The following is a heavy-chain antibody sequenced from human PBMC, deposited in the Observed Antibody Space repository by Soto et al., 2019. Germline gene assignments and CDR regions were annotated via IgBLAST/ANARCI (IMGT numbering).Heavy chain of an antibody. Sequence: SQTLSLTCAISGDSVSSNSAAWNWIRQSPSRGLEWLGRTYYRSKWYNDYAVSVKSRITINPDTSKNQFSLQLNSVTPEDTAVYYCARAVGGSLAGTVWFDPWGQGTLVSVSS. CDR3: ARAVGGSLAGTVWFDP. J-gene: IGHJ5*02. D-gene: IGHD6-19*01. CDR1: GDSVSSNSAA. CDR2: TYYRSKWYN. V-gene: IGHV6-1*01.